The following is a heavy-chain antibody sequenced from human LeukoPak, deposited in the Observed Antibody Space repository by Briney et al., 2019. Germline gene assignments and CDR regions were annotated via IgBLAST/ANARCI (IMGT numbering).Heavy chain of an antibody. V-gene: IGHV3-23*01. Sequence: QTGGSLRLSCAASGFTFSSYAMSWVRQAPGKGLEWVSAISGSGGSTYYADSVKGRFTISRDNSKNTLYLQMNSLRAEDTAVYYCAKDRLYYDFWSGFDYWGQGTLVTVSS. CDR3: AKDRLYYDFWSGFDY. CDR2: ISGSGGST. CDR1: GFTFSSYA. D-gene: IGHD3-3*01. J-gene: IGHJ4*02.